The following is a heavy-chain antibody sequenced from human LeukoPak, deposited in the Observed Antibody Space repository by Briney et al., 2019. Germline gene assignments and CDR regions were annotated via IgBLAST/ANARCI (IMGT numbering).Heavy chain of an antibody. CDR1: GFTFSDYA. D-gene: IGHD4-17*01. Sequence: PGGSLRVSCAATGFTFSDYALNWVRQAPGKGLEWVSFITTIGGASYYADSVKCRCTVSRDNSKNTLFLQIGRLGGEETGVYFRAEGTAVTTFFDSWGQGALVAVSS. J-gene: IGHJ4*02. CDR3: AEGTAVTTFFDS. CDR2: ITTIGGAS. V-gene: IGHV3-23*01.